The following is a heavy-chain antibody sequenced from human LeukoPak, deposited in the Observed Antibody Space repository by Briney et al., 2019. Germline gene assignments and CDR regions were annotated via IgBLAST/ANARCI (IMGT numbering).Heavy chain of an antibody. V-gene: IGHV3-23*01. CDR1: GLTFSSYA. J-gene: IGHJ4*02. D-gene: IGHD2-15*01. Sequence: PGGSLRLSCAASGLTFSSYAMSWVRQAPGKGLEWVSAISGSGGSTYYADSVKGRFTISRDNSKNTLYLQMNSLRAEDTAVYYCAKDLRRGYCSGGSCYSYLLGYFDYWGQGTLVTVSS. CDR3: AKDLRRGYCSGGSCYSYLLGYFDY. CDR2: ISGSGGST.